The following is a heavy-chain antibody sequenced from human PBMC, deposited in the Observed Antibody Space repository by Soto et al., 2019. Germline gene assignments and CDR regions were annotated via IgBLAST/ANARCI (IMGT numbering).Heavy chain of an antibody. V-gene: IGHV1-69*06. D-gene: IGHD3-3*01. CDR1: GGTLSSFINYP. CDR3: ARRDTSGFLRYFDN. Sequence: WASVKVSCKASGGTLSSFINYPINWVRQAPGQGLEWMGGIVPNVSTANYAQKFQGRVTITADKSTGTAYMELSSLRSEDTALYYCARRDTSGFLRYFDNWGQGTLVTVSS. CDR2: IVPNVSTA. J-gene: IGHJ4*02.